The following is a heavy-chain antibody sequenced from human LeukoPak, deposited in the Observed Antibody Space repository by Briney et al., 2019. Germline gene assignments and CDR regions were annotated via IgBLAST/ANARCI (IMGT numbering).Heavy chain of an antibody. Sequence: PGGSLRLSCAASGFTVSSTCMSWVRQPPGKGLEWVSVIYSGGSTFYADSVKGQFTISRDNSKNTLYLQMNSLRAEDTAVYYCARDSNYDYWGQGTLVTVSS. J-gene: IGHJ4*02. D-gene: IGHD3-3*02. CDR2: IYSGGST. V-gene: IGHV3-66*01. CDR3: ARDSNYDY. CDR1: GFTVSSTC.